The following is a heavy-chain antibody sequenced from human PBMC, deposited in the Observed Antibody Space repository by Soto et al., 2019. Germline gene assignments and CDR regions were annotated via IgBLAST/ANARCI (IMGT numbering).Heavy chain of an antibody. CDR2: IYYSGST. CDR1: GGSISSGGYY. J-gene: IGHJ4*02. Sequence: PSETLSLTCTVSGGSISSGGYYWSWIRQHPGKGLEWIGYIYYSGSTYYNPSLKSRVTISVDTSKNQFSLKLSSVTAADTAVYYCARDYGAYCGGDCYSGSYFDYWGQGTLVTVSS. V-gene: IGHV4-31*03. D-gene: IGHD2-21*02. CDR3: ARDYGAYCGGDCYSGSYFDY.